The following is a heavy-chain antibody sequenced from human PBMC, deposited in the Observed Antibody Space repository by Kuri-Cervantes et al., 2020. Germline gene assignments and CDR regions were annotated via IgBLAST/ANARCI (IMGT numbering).Heavy chain of an antibody. CDR2: ISSSSSYI. D-gene: IGHD3-16*01. CDR3: ARGLDLGYYYYGMDV. V-gene: IGHV3-21*04. CDR1: GFTFSSYS. Sequence: GGSLRLSCAASGFTFSSYSMNWVRQAPGKGLEWVSSISSSSSYIYYADSVKGRFTISRDNAKNSLYLQMSSLRVEDTAVYYCARGLDLGYYYYGMDVWGQGTTVTVSS. J-gene: IGHJ6*02.